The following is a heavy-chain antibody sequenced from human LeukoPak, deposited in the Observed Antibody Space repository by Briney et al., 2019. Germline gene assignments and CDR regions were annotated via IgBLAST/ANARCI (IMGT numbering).Heavy chain of an antibody. V-gene: IGHV4-30-4*01. CDR3: ARESYPSWFDP. D-gene: IGHD2-2*01. Sequence: SETLSLTCTVSGGSISSGDYYWSWIRQPPGKGLEWIGYIYYSGSTYYNPSLKSRVTISVDTSKNQFSLKLSSVTAADTAVHYCARESYPSWFDPWGQGTLVTVSS. CDR2: IYYSGST. CDR1: GGSISSGDYY. J-gene: IGHJ5*02.